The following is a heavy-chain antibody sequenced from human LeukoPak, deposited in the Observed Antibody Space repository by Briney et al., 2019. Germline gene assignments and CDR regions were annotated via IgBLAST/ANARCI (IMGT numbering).Heavy chain of an antibody. J-gene: IGHJ5*02. V-gene: IGHV6-1*01. CDR2: TYYRLKWYN. D-gene: IGHD2-2*01. CDR3: ARGCGGSTSCFGSFGFDP. Sequence: SQTLSLTCAISGDRVSSNSAAWNWIRQSPSRGLEWLGRTYYRLKWYNDYAVSVKSRLTINPDTSNHHFSLQVNAVTPEDTAVYFCARGCGGSTSCFGSFGFDPWGQGTLVTVSS. CDR1: GDRVSSNSAA.